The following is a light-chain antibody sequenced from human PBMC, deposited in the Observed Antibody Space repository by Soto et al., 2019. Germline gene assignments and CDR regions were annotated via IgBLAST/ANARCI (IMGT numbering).Light chain of an antibody. Sequence: EIVMTQAPATLSVSPGERATLSCRASQSVSSNLAWYQQKPGQAPRLLIYGASTRATGIPARFSGSGSGTEFSLTVSGLQSEDFAVYYCQQYNNWPPSWTFGPGTKVEIK. CDR2: GAS. CDR3: QQYNNWPPSWT. J-gene: IGKJ1*01. V-gene: IGKV3-15*01. CDR1: QSVSSN.